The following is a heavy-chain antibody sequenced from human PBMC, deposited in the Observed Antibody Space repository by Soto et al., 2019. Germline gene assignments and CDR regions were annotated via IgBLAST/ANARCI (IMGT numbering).Heavy chain of an antibody. CDR3: ARTSPRGSGTWFDP. V-gene: IGHV4-30-4*01. Sequence: QVQLQESGPGLVKPSQTLSLTCNVSGGSISSDDYYWSWIRQPPGKVLEWIGYIYHSGSSYYNPSLKSRVTISIDTSKNPLSLRPSSVTAADTAVYYCARTSPRGSGTWFDPWGQGTLVTVSS. D-gene: IGHD3-10*01. J-gene: IGHJ5*02. CDR1: GGSISSDDYY. CDR2: IYHSGSS.